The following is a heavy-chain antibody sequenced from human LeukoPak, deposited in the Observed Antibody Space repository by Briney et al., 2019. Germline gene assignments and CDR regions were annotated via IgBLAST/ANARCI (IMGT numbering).Heavy chain of an antibody. CDR1: GYTFTGYY. J-gene: IGHJ4*02. CDR3: ARGGGYYGDYLEPFDY. Sequence: VASVKVSCKASGYTFTGYYMHWVRQAPGQGLEWMEWINPNSGGTNYAQKFQGRVTMTRDTSISTAYMELSRLRSDDTAVYYCARGGGYYGDYLEPFDYWGQGTLATVSS. CDR2: INPNSGGT. V-gene: IGHV1-2*02. D-gene: IGHD4-17*01.